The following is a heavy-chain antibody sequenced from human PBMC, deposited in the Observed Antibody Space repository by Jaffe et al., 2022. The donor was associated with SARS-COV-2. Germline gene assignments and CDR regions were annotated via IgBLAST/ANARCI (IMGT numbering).Heavy chain of an antibody. Sequence: EVQLVESGGGLVKPGGSLRLSCAASGFTFSNAWMSWVRQAPGKGLEWVGRIKSKTDGGTTDYAAPVKGRFTISRDDSKNTLYLQMNSLKTEDTAVYYCTTDLGYYDSSGYTNWFDPWGQGTLVTVSS. CDR3: TTDLGYYDSSGYTNWFDP. V-gene: IGHV3-15*01. D-gene: IGHD3-22*01. CDR1: GFTFSNAW. J-gene: IGHJ5*02. CDR2: IKSKTDGGTT.